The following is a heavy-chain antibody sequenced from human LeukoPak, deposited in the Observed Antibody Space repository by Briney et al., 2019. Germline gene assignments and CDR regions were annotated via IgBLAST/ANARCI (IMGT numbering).Heavy chain of an antibody. V-gene: IGHV1-69*02. CDR1: GGTFSIYT. CDR3: ARVFYYESSGYYYDY. J-gene: IGHJ4*02. CDR2: IITILGIA. D-gene: IGHD3-22*01. Sequence: SVKVSCEASGGTFSIYTISCVRQAPGQGLEWMGRIITILGIANYAQKFKGRVTITADKSTSTAYMELSSLRSEDTAVYYCARVFYYESSGYYYDYWGQGSLVTVSS.